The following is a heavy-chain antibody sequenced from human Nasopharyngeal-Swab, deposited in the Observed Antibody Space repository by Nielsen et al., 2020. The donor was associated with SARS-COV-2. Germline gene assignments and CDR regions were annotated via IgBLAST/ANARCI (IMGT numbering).Heavy chain of an antibody. D-gene: IGHD3-22*01. Sequence: SVKVSCKVSGYTLTELSMHWVRQAPGKGLEWMGGIIPIFGTANYAQKFQGRVTITADESTSTAYMELSSLRSDDTAVYYCARDPGDSSGYYYYFDYWGQGTLVTVSS. V-gene: IGHV1-69*13. J-gene: IGHJ4*02. CDR3: ARDPGDSSGYYYYFDY. CDR1: GYTLTELS. CDR2: IIPIFGTA.